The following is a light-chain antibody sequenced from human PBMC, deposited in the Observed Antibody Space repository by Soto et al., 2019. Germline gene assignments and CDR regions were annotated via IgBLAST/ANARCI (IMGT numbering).Light chain of an antibody. V-gene: IGKV3-20*01. Sequence: EIVLTQSPGTLSLSPGERATLSCRASQSVSSTYLAWYQQKPGQPPRLLIYGASSRATGIPDRFSGSGSGTDFTLTITRLESEDFAVYYCQQYASSPVTFGQGTRLDIK. CDR3: QQYASSPVT. CDR2: GAS. J-gene: IGKJ5*01. CDR1: QSVSSTY.